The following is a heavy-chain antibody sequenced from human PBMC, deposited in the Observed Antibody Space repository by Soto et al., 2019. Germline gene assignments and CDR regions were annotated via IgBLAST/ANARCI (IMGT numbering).Heavy chain of an antibody. Sequence: QVQLQESGPGLVKPSQTLSLTCTVSGGSISSGGYYWSWIRQHPGKGLEWIGYIYYSGSTYYNPSRKSRVTISVYTSKNQFSLKLSSVTAADTAVYYCARVYDSSGYYSDYWGQGTLVTVSS. D-gene: IGHD3-22*01. CDR1: GGSISSGGYY. CDR2: IYYSGST. CDR3: ARVYDSSGYYSDY. V-gene: IGHV4-31*03. J-gene: IGHJ4*02.